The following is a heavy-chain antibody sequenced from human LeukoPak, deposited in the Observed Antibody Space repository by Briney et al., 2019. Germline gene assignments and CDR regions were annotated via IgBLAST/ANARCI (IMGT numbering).Heavy chain of an antibody. Sequence: SVKVSCKASGGTFSSYAISWVRQAPGQGLEWMGRIIPILGIANYAQKFQGRVTITADKSTSTAYMELSSLRSEDMAVYYCARDRVGATTAPYYFDYWGQGTLVTVSS. CDR2: IIPILGIA. J-gene: IGHJ4*02. CDR3: ARDRVGATTAPYYFDY. CDR1: GGTFSSYA. V-gene: IGHV1-69*04. D-gene: IGHD1-26*01.